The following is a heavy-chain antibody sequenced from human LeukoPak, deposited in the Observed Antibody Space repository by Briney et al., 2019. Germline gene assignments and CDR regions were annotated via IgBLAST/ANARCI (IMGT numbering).Heavy chain of an antibody. CDR1: GGSVSSYY. J-gene: IGHJ4*02. V-gene: IGHV4-59*02. CDR3: ARRAYSSGYYFFDF. CDR2: IYYSGST. D-gene: IGHD3-22*01. Sequence: PSETLSLTCTVSGGSVSSYYWSWLRQPPGKGPEWIGYIYYSGSTNYNPSLKSRVTISIDTSKNLFSLKLSSVTAADTAVYYCARRAYSSGYYFFDFWGQGTLVTVSS.